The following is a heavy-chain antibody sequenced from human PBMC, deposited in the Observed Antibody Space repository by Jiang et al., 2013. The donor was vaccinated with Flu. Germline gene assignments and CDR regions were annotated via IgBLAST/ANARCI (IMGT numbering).Heavy chain of an antibody. Sequence: GSGLVKPSQTLSLTCTVSGDSISSGGYYWSWIRQLPGKGLEWIGYIYYSGSTDYNPSLKSRVTISVDTSKNHFSLKLSSVTAADTAVYYCARTLGYCSSTSCHPKYYYYYYMDVWGK. D-gene: IGHD2-2*01. CDR2: IYYSGST. J-gene: IGHJ6*03. V-gene: IGHV4-31*03. CDR1: GDSISSGGYY. CDR3: ARTLGYCSSTSCHPKYYYYYYMDV.